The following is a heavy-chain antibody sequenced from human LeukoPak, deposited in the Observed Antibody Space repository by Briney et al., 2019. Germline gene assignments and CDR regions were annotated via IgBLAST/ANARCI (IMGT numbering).Heavy chain of an antibody. CDR3: ARDQEGFDY. V-gene: IGHV1-46*01. CDR2: IYPRDGST. J-gene: IGHJ4*02. Sequence: AASVKVSCKASGYTFTSNYIHWVRQAPGQGLEWMGMIYPRDGSTSYAQKFQGRVTVTRDTSTSTVHMELSGLRSEDTAVYYCARDQEGFDYWGPGTLVTVSS. CDR1: GYTFTSNY.